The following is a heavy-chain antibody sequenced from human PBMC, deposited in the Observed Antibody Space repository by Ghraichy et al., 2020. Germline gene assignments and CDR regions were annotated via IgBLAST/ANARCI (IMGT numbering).Heavy chain of an antibody. V-gene: IGHV3-11*01. D-gene: IGHD2-15*01. J-gene: IGHJ6*02. CDR3: ARSHIYDSGGIWVSYGMDV. Sequence: GGSLRLSCEASGFNFSDYYMSWIRQVPGKGLEWVSYISTTGKTIYYGDSVKGRFTVSRDNGQSSQYLHMNSLRVADTAVYYCARSHIYDSGGIWVSYGMDVWGQGTTVTVSS. CDR2: ISTTGKTI. CDR1: GFNFSDYY.